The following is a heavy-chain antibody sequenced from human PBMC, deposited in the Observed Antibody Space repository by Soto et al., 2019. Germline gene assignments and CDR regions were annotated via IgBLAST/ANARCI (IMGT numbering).Heavy chain of an antibody. CDR2: IIPILGIA. V-gene: IGHV1-69*02. J-gene: IGHJ4*02. CDR3: ARSLNGGYCSGGSCYPFDY. Sequence: QVQLVQSGAEVKKPGSSVKVSCKASGGTFSSYTISWVRQAPGRGLEWMGRIIPILGIANYAQKFQGRVTITADKSTSTAYMELSSLRSEDTAVYYCARSLNGGYCSGGSCYPFDYWGQGTLVTVSS. CDR1: GGTFSSYT. D-gene: IGHD2-15*01.